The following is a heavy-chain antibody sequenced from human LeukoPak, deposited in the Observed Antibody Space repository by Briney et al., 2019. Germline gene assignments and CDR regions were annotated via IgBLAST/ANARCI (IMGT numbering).Heavy chain of an antibody. CDR3: ARASRGVITTSRLYFDY. D-gene: IGHD3-10*01. J-gene: IGHJ4*02. CDR1: GYTFTSYD. CDR2: MNPNSGNT. V-gene: IGHV1-8*01. Sequence: ASVKVSCKASGYTFTSYDINWVRQATGQGLEWMGWMNPNSGNTGYAQKFQGRVTMTRNTSISTAYMELSSLRSEDTAVYYCARASRGVITTSRLYFDYWGQGTLVTVPS.